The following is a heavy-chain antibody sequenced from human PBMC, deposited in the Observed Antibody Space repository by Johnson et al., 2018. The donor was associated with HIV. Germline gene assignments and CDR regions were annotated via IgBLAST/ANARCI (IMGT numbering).Heavy chain of an antibody. CDR3: ARDRYSSSSGAFDI. D-gene: IGHD6-6*01. J-gene: IGHJ3*02. V-gene: IGHV3-20*04. CDR1: GSSFDDYG. Sequence: MLLVESGGGVVRPGGSLRLSCAAAGSSFDDYGMIWVRKAPGKGREWVSGVNWNGGSTSYADSVKGRFTISRDNAKNSLYLKMNSLSAEDTALYYCARDRYSSSSGAFDIWGQGTMVTVSS. CDR2: VNWNGGST.